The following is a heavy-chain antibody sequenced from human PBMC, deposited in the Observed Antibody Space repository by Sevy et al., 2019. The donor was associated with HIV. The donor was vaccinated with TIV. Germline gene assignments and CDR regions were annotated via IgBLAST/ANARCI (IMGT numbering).Heavy chain of an antibody. CDR2: MNPNNGNT. D-gene: IGHD1-7*01. CDR1: GYTFSSHD. J-gene: IGHJ6*02. CDR3: ARDPSGNYLTPHYRDYYGLDV. V-gene: IGHV1-8*01. Sequence: ASVKVSCQTSGYTFSSHDINWVRQAPGQGLEWMGWMNPNNGNTGYVQKFQDRVTRTRDSSIATAYMELRGLTSDDTAVYYCARDPSGNYLTPHYRDYYGLDVWGQGTAVTVSS.